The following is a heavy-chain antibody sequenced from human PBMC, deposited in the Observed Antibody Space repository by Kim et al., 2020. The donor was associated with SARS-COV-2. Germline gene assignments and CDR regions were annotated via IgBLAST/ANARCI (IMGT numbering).Heavy chain of an antibody. D-gene: IGHD4-17*01. CDR2: T. V-gene: IGHV4-31*02. Sequence: TYYIPSLQSRVTMPVDTAKNQFSLKLGSVTAADTAVYYCARLRTTWYVDYWGQGTLVTVSS. CDR3: ARLRTTWYVDY. J-gene: IGHJ4*02.